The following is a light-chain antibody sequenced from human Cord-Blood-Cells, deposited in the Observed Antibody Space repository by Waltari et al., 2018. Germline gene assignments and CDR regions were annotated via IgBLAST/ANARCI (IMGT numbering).Light chain of an antibody. V-gene: IGLV3-1*01. CDR1: KLGDKS. CDR3: QAWDSSTASYV. J-gene: IGLJ1*01. Sequence: SYELTQPPSVSVSPGQTASITCSGDKLGDKSACWYQQKPGQCPVLVIYQDSKRPAGIPERFSGSNSGNTATLTISGTQAMDEADYYCQAWDSSTASYVFGTGTKVTVL. CDR2: QDS.